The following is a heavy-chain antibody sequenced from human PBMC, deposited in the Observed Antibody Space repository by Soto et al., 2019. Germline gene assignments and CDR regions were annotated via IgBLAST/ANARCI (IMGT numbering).Heavy chain of an antibody. V-gene: IGHV3-74*01. CDR2: INSDGSST. CDR3: ARVHYYDSSGYYWSREAVYYFDY. CDR1: GFTFSSYW. D-gene: IGHD3-22*01. Sequence: EVQLVESGGGLVQPGGSLRLSCAASGFTFSSYWMHWVRQAPGKGLVWVSRINSDGSSTSYADSVKGRFTISRDNAKNTLYLQMNSLRAEDTAVYYCARVHYYDSSGYYWSREAVYYFDYWGQGTLVTVSS. J-gene: IGHJ4*02.